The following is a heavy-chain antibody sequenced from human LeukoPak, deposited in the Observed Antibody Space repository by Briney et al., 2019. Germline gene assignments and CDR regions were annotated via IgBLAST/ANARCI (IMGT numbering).Heavy chain of an antibody. CDR2: IYYSGST. J-gene: IGHJ4*02. CDR3: ARQYGPPTFDY. D-gene: IGHD4-11*01. V-gene: IGHV4-39*01. Sequence: SESLSLTCTVSGGSISSSGYYWGWIRQPPGKGLEWIGSIYYSGSTYYNPSLKSRVTISVDTSKNQFSLKLSSVTAADTAVYYCARQYGPPTFDYWGQGTLVTVSS. CDR1: GGSISSSGYY.